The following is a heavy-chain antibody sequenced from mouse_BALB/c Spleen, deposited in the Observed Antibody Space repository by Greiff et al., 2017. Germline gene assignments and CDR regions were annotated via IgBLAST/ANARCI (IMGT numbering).Heavy chain of an antibody. V-gene: IGHV3-5*02. Sequence: VQLQQSGPGLVKPSQTVSLTCTVTGISITTGNYRWSWIRQFPGNKLEWIGYIYYSGTITYNPSLTSRTTITRDTSKNQFFLEMNSLTAEDTATYYCARDRNGKGYFDYWGQGTTLTVSS. CDR2: IYYSGTI. CDR1: GISITTGNYR. J-gene: IGHJ2*01. CDR3: ARDRNGKGYFDY. D-gene: IGHD2-1*01.